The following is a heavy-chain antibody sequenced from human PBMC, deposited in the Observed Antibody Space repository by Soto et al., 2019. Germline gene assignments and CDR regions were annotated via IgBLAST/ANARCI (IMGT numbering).Heavy chain of an antibody. V-gene: IGHV1-69*06. CDR1: GGTFSSYA. Sequence: QVQLVQSGAEVKKPGSSVKVSCKASGGTFSSYAISWVRQAPGQGLEWMGGIIPIFGTANYAQKFQGRVTITADKSTSTAYRELSSLRSEDTAVYYCASLPPSVEMATAMGDYWGQGTLVTVSS. CDR2: IIPIFGTA. D-gene: IGHD5-18*01. CDR3: ASLPPSVEMATAMGDY. J-gene: IGHJ4*02.